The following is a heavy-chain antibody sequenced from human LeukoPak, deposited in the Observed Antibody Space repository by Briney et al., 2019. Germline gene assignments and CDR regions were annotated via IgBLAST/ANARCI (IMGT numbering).Heavy chain of an antibody. Sequence: GESLKISCKGSGYSFTSYWIGWVRQMPGKGLEWMGIIYPGDSDTRYSPSFQGQVTISADKSISTAYLQWSSLKASDTAMYYCARSGVTYYYGSGSYSGFDSWGQGTLVTVSS. J-gene: IGHJ4*02. CDR2: IYPGDSDT. CDR1: GYSFTSYW. CDR3: ARSGVTYYYGSGSYSGFDS. D-gene: IGHD3-10*01. V-gene: IGHV5-51*01.